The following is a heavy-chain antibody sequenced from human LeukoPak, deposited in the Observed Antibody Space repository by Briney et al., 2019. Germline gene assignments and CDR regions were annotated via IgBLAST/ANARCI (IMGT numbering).Heavy chain of an antibody. CDR2: INANSGTT. CDR3: ARANYSSSSLEY. V-gene: IGHV3-23*01. D-gene: IGHD6-6*01. CDR1: GFAFSFYA. Sequence: GSLRLSCAASGFAFSFYAMSWLRQPPGKGLEWVSTINANSGTTSYAASVRGRFTISRDNSKNTLYLQVNTLRADDTATYYCARANYSSSSLEYWGQGTLVTVSS. J-gene: IGHJ4*02.